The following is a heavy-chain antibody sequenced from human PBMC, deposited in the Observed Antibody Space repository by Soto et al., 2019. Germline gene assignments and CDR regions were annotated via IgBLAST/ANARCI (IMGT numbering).Heavy chain of an antibody. CDR2: ISWNSNII. Sequence: EVQLVESGGGLVQPGRSLRLSCAASGFTFDDYAMHWVRRVPGKGLEWVSSISWNSNIIGYADSVKGRFTISRDNAKHALYLQMICVRPEDTALYYCAKGGPDGFCSGGRCYFDYWGQGTLVTVSS. D-gene: IGHD2-15*01. J-gene: IGHJ4*02. V-gene: IGHV3-9*01. CDR3: AKGGPDGFCSGGRCYFDY. CDR1: GFTFDDYA.